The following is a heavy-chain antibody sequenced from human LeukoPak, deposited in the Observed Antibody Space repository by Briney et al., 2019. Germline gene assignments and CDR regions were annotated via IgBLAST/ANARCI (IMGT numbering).Heavy chain of an antibody. J-gene: IGHJ4*02. CDR1: GFIFSSYA. CDR3: AKSGLIVVVPDNFDY. CDR2: ISGSGGST. D-gene: IGHD2-2*01. Sequence: RGGSLRLSCAASGFIFSSYAMSWVRQAPGKGLEWVSAISGSGGSTYYADSVKGRFTISRDNSKNTLYLQMNSLRAEDTAVYYCAKSGLIVVVPDNFDYWGQGTLVTVSS. V-gene: IGHV3-23*01.